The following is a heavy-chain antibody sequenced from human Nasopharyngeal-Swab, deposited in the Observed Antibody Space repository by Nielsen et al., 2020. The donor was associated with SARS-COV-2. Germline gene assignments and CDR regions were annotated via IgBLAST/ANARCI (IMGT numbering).Heavy chain of an antibody. D-gene: IGHD6-25*01. CDR3: ASWAGSSRDYYGPLDY. J-gene: IGHJ4*02. CDR2: ISGSGNT. CDR1: RLTFTDYS. V-gene: IGHV3-23*01. Sequence: GESLKISCAASRLTFTDYSMNWVRQAPGKGLEWVSTISGSGNTHYADSVKGRFTISRDNSKNTVFLQMNSLRAEDTAIYSCASWAGSSRDYYGPLDYWGQGNLVTVSS.